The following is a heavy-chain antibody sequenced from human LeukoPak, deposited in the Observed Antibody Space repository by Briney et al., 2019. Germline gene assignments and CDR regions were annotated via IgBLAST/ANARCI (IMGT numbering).Heavy chain of an antibody. CDR3: ANTREGLQNIDY. J-gene: IGHJ4*02. CDR2: ISYDGSNK. Sequence: PGRSLRLSCAASGFTSSSYAMHWVRQAPGKGLEWVAVISYDGSNKYYADSVKGRFTISRDNSKNTLYLQMNSLRAEDTAVYYCANTREGLQNIDYWGQGTLVTVSS. D-gene: IGHD5-24*01. CDR1: GFTSSSYA. V-gene: IGHV3-30*04.